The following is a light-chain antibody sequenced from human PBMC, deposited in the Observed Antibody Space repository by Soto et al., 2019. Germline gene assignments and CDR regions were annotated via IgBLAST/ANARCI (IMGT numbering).Light chain of an antibody. J-gene: IGLJ1*01. CDR2: EVS. V-gene: IGLV2-14*01. CDR3: SSYTSSSIYV. Sequence: QSVLTQPASVSGSPGQSITISCTGTSSDVGGYNYVFWYQQHPGKAPKLMIYEVSNRPSGVSNRFSGSKSGNTASLTIFGLQAEDEADYYCSSYTSSSIYVFGTGTKVTVL. CDR1: SSDVGGYNY.